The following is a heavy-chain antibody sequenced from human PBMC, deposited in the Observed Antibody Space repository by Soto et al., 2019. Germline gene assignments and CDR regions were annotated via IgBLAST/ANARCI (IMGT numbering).Heavy chain of an antibody. J-gene: IGHJ4*02. CDR2: IIPIFGTA. CDR1: GGTFSSYA. V-gene: IGHV1-69*06. CDR3: ARAGGLLLPPPYYFDY. Sequence: EASVKVSCKASGGTFSSYAISWVRQAPGQGLEWMGGIIPIFGTANYAQKFQGRVTITADKSTSTAYMELSSLRSEDTAVYYCARAGGLLLPPPYYFDYWGQGTLVTVSS. D-gene: IGHD1-26*01.